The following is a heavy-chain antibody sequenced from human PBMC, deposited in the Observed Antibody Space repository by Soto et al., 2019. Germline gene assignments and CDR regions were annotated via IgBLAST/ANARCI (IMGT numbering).Heavy chain of an antibody. CDR1: GYTFTSYA. V-gene: IGHV1-3*01. CDR2: INAGNGNT. J-gene: IGHJ5*02. CDR3: ARDPGPWPPGFDP. Sequence: ASVKVSCKASGYTFTSYAMHWVRQAPGQRLEWMGWINAGNGNTKYSQKFQGRVTMTTDTSTSTAYMELRSLRSDDTAVYYCARDPGPWPPGFDPWGQGTLVTVSS.